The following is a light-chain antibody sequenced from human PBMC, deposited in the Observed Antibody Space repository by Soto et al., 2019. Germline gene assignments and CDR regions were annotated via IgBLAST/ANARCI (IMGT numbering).Light chain of an antibody. J-gene: IGKJ1*01. CDR1: QSVSSSY. CDR3: QQYDNWPPE. CDR2: GAS. Sequence: EIVLTQSPGTLSLSPGERATLSCRASQSVSSSYLAWYQQKPGQAPRLLIYGASSRATGIPDRFSGGVSGTEFTLTISSLQSEDVAVYYCQQYDNWPPEFGQGTKVDIK. V-gene: IGKV3-20*01.